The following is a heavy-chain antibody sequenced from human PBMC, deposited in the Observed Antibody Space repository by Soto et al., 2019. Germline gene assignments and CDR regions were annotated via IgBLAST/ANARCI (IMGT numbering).Heavy chain of an antibody. V-gene: IGHV4-34*01. CDR3: ARGLSRERYCSSTSCPVYFDY. D-gene: IGHD2-2*01. Sequence: PSKTLSLTCAVYGGSFSGYYWSWIRQPPGKGLEWIGEINHSGSTNYNPSLKSRVTISVDTSKNQFSLKLSSVTAADTAVYYCARGLSRERYCSSTSCPVYFDYWGQGTLVTVSS. CDR2: INHSGST. J-gene: IGHJ4*02. CDR1: GGSFSGYY.